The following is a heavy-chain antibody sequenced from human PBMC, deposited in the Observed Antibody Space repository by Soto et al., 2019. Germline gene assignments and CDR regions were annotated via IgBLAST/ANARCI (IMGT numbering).Heavy chain of an antibody. Sequence: PVGSLRLSCAASGFTLSSYWMHWVRQSPGKGLEWVSHINNDGSSTTYADSVKGRFTISRDNAKNTLYLQMNSLKVEDTAVYYCARDFSPWGQGTLVTVSS. J-gene: IGHJ5*02. CDR1: GFTLSSYW. D-gene: IGHD3-3*01. CDR3: ARDFSP. CDR2: INNDGSST. V-gene: IGHV3-74*01.